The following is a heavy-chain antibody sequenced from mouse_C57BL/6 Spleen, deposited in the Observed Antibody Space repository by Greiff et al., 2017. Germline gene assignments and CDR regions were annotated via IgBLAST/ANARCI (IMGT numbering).Heavy chain of an antibody. CDR3: ARQGPYGYDDGDWYFDV. CDR2: INSDGGST. V-gene: IGHV5-2*01. D-gene: IGHD2-2*01. J-gene: IGHJ1*03. CDR1: EYEFPSHD. Sequence: EVKLMESGGGLVQPGESLKLSCESNEYEFPSHDMSWVRKTPEKRLELVAAINSDGGSTYYPDTMERRFIISRDNTKQTLYLQMSSLRSEYTALYYCARQGPYGYDDGDWYFDVWGTGTTVTVSS.